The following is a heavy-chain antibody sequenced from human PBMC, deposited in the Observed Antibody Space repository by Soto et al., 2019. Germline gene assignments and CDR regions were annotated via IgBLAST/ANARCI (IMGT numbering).Heavy chain of an antibody. CDR3: ARGPGIQRGSVGSFDP. V-gene: IGHV1-46*01. Sequence: QVQLVQSGAEVKKPGASVKVSCKASGYSFTIYYMHWLRQAPGQGLEWMAIINPNRGETSYAQKFQGRVTVTRDTSTSTVYMDLSSLRSEDTAVYYCARGPGIQRGSVGSFDPWGQGTLVTVSS. CDR1: GYSFTIYY. CDR2: INPNRGET. J-gene: IGHJ5*02. D-gene: IGHD5-18*01.